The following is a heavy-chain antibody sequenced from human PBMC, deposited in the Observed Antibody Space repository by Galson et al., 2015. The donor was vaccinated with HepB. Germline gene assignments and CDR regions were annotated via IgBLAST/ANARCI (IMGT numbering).Heavy chain of an antibody. J-gene: IGHJ6*02. CDR1: GFTFSSYA. V-gene: IGHV3-30*04. CDR2: ISYDGSNK. CDR3: ARSRYSGSYLYYYYYGMDV. Sequence: SLRLSCAASGFTFSSYAMHWVRQAPGKGLEWVAVISYDGSNKYYADSVKGRFTISRDNSKNTLYLQMNSLRAEDTAVYYCARSRYSGSYLYYYYYGMDVWGQGTTVTVSS. D-gene: IGHD1-26*01.